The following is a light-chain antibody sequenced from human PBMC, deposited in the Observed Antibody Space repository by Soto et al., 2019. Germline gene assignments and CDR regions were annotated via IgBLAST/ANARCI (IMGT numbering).Light chain of an antibody. J-gene: IGKJ1*01. CDR1: QPVSSGY. Sequence: EIVLTQSPGTLSLSPGETATLSCRASQPVSSGYLAWYQQKPGQSPTLLIYGASYRAAGTPDRFSGSGFGTDFTLTISRLEPEDFAVYYCQQYSNSWTFCQGTKVEIK. V-gene: IGKV3-20*01. CDR3: QQYSNSWT. CDR2: GAS.